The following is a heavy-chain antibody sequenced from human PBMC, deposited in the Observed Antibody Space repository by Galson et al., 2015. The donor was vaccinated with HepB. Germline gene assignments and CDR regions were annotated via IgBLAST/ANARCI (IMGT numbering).Heavy chain of an antibody. CDR3: ATPKVPYYYGSGSYGHMDV. CDR1: GYTLTELS. CDR2: FDPEDGET. J-gene: IGHJ6*03. D-gene: IGHD3-10*01. V-gene: IGHV1-24*01. Sequence: SVKVSCKVSGYTLTELSMHWVRQAPGKGLEWMGGFDPEDGETIYAQKFQGRVTMTEDTSTDTAYMELSSLRSEDTAVYYCATPKVPYYYGSGSYGHMDVWGKGTTVTVSS.